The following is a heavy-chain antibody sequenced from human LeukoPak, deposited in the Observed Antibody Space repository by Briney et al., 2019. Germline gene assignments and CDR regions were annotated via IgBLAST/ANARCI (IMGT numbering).Heavy chain of an antibody. J-gene: IGHJ6*03. D-gene: IGHD6-6*01. CDR1: GFTFSSYS. CDR3: ARVPPSAYYYYMDV. V-gene: IGHV3-21*01. CDR2: ISSSSSYI. Sequence: GGSLRLSCAASGFTFSSYSMNWVRQAPGKGLEWVSSISSSSSYIYYADSVKGRFTISRDNAKNSLYLQMNSLRAEDTAVYYCARVPPSAYYYYMDVWGKGTTVTVSS.